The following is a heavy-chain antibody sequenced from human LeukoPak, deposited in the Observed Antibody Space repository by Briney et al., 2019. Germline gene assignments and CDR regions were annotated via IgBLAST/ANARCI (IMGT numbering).Heavy chain of an antibody. V-gene: IGHV3-13*01. CDR1: GFTFSSYD. CDR3: ARGIIAAAAFDI. D-gene: IGHD6-13*01. Sequence: GGSLRLSCADSGFTFSSYDMHWVRQATGKGLEWVSAIGTAGDTYYPGSVKGRFTISRENAKNSLYLQMNSLRAGDTAVYYCARGIIAAAAFDIWGQGTMVTVSS. CDR2: IGTAGDT. J-gene: IGHJ3*02.